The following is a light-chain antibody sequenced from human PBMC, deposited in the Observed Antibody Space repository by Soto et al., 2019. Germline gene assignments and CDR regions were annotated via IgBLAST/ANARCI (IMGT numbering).Light chain of an antibody. CDR1: QSISRF. J-gene: IGKJ1*01. V-gene: IGKV1-39*01. CDR3: QQSYSTPT. Sequence: DIQMTQSPSSLSASVGDRVTSTCRASQSISRFLNWYQQIPGKAPKLLIHAASSLQTGVPSRFSGSGSGTEFTLTIGSLQPEDFAIYYCQQSYSTPTFGQGTKVDIK. CDR2: AAS.